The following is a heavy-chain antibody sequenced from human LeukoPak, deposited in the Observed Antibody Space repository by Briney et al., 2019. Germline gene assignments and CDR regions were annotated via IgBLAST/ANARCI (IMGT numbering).Heavy chain of an antibody. CDR1: GSTFDDYA. V-gene: IGHV3-9*03. D-gene: IGHD1-26*01. CDR3: AKDIGHSGSYFSYFDY. CDR2: ISWNSGSI. J-gene: IGHJ4*02. Sequence: GGSLRLSCAASGSTFDDYAMHWVRQAPGKGLEWVSLISWNSGSIGYADSVKGRFTISRDNAKNSLYLQMNSLRAEDMALYYCAKDIGHSGSYFSYFDYWGQGTLVTVSS.